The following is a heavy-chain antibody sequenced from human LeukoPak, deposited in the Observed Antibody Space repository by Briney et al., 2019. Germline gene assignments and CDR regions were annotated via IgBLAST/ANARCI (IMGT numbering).Heavy chain of an antibody. CDR1: RFTFSRYW. D-gene: IGHD3-22*01. CDR3: ARDGNYYDSSGPADY. Sequence: QPGGSLRLSCAASRFTFSRYWMHWVGQAPGKGLVWVSRINSDGISTSYADSVKGRFTISRDNAKNTLYLQMNSLRAEDTAVYYCARDGNYYDSSGPADYWGQGTLVTVSS. J-gene: IGHJ4*02. CDR2: INSDGIST. V-gene: IGHV3-74*01.